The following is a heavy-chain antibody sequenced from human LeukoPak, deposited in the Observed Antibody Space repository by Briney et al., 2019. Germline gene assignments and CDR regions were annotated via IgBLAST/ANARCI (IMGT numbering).Heavy chain of an antibody. CDR2: IRYDGSNK. J-gene: IGHJ4*02. CDR1: GFTFSTYG. D-gene: IGHD3-3*01. V-gene: IGHV3-30*02. CDR3: ARSLDFWSGPDY. Sequence: GGSLRLSCAASGFTFSTYGMHWVRQAPGKGLEWVAFIRYDGSNKYYADSVKGRFTISRDNSKNTLYLQMNSLRAEDTAVYYCARSLDFWSGPDYWGQGTLVTVSS.